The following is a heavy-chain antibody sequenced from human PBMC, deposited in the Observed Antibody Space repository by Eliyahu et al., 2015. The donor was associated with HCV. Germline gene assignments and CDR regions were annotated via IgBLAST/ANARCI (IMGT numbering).Heavy chain of an antibody. CDR3: TRGGCSGGACSFGSNDDY. V-gene: IGHV3-30-3*01. Sequence: QVQLVESGGGVVQPGRSLRLSCAASGFXFNNFXIHWVRQAPGKGLEWVAVISHDGSNKYYADSVKGRFTISRDNSKNTLFLQMNSLRVEDTALYYCTRGGCSGGACSFGSNDDYWGQGTLVTVSS. CDR1: GFXFNNFX. D-gene: IGHD2-15*01. CDR2: ISHDGSNK. J-gene: IGHJ4*02.